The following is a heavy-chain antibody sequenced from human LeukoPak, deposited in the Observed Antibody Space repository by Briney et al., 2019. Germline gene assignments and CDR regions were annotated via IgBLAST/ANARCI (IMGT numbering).Heavy chain of an antibody. V-gene: IGHV3-9*03. J-gene: IGHJ4*02. Sequence: PGGALRLSCAASGFMFEDYAMHWVRQVPGKGLEWVSSISYISSSIAYADAVKGRFTISRDNAKNSLYLQMSSLRVEDMALYHCAKAGCSSIRCYVNYWGQGTLVTVSS. CDR1: GFMFEDYA. CDR2: ISYISSSI. CDR3: AKAGCSSIRCYVNY. D-gene: IGHD2-2*01.